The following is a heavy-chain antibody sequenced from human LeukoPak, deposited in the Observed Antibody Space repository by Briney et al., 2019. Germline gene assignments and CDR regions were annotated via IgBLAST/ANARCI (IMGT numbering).Heavy chain of an antibody. Sequence: GGSLRLSCAASGFTFRNYWMHWVRQAPGKGLVWVSRINGDGSGTRYADSVKGRFTISRDNAKNTLYLQMNSLRAEDTAVYYCAIDISYAFDLWGRGTLVTVSS. D-gene: IGHD6-6*01. CDR1: GFTFRNYW. J-gene: IGHJ2*01. CDR3: AIDISYAFDL. V-gene: IGHV3-74*01. CDR2: INGDGSGT.